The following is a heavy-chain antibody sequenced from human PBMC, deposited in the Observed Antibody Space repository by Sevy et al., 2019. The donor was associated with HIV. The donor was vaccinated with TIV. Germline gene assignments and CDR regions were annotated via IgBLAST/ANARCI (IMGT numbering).Heavy chain of an antibody. CDR2: FDPEDGET. D-gene: IGHD2-15*01. CDR3: ATDGGRYCSGGSCYLTAFDI. J-gene: IGHJ3*02. CDR1: GYTLTELS. Sequence: ASVKVSCKVSGYTLTELSMHWVRQAPGKGLEWMGGFDPEDGETIYAQKFQGRVTMTEDTSTDTAYMELSSLRSEDTAVYYCATDGGRYCSGGSCYLTAFDIWGQGTMVTVSS. V-gene: IGHV1-24*01.